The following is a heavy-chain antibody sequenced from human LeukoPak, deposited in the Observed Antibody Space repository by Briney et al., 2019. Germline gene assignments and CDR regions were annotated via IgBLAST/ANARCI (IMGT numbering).Heavy chain of an antibody. CDR3: ARAKGSSAFDI. J-gene: IGHJ3*02. CDR2: INTDGSST. V-gene: IGHV3-74*01. Sequence: GGSLRLSCAASGFTFSSYWMHWVRQAPGKGLVWVSRINTDGSSTSYADSVKGRFTISRDNAKNTLYLQMNSLRAEDTAVYYCARAKGSSAFDIWGQGTMVTVSS. D-gene: IGHD6-6*01. CDR1: GFTFSSYW.